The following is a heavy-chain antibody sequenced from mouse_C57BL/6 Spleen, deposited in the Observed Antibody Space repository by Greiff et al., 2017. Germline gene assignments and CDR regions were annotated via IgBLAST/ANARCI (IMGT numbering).Heavy chain of an antibody. J-gene: IGHJ1*03. D-gene: IGHD1-1*02. CDR2: IDSEDGDT. V-gene: IGHV14-1*01. CDR3: THIHGGCRGYFDV. CDR1: GFNIKDYY. Sequence: EVQLQQSGAELVRPGASVKLSCTASGFNIKDYYMHWVKQRPEQGLEWIGRIDSEDGDTEYAPSFKGRATMTADTSSNTAYLQHSSLTSEDTAVYFCTHIHGGCRGYFDVWGTGTTVTVSS.